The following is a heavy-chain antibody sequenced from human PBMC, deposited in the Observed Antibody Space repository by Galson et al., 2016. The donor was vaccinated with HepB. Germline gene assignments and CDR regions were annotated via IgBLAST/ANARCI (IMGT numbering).Heavy chain of an antibody. CDR2: IYPGDSDT. V-gene: IGHV5-51*01. D-gene: IGHD5-12*01. CDR1: GFSFPNFW. J-gene: IGHJ3*02. CDR3: VRQSGYTGYENDGFDI. Sequence: QSGAEVKKPGESLTISCKGSGFSFPNFWIGWVRQMPGAGLEWMGIIYPGDSDTRYSPSFQGRVTISVDKSLSTTYLQWSSLRASDTAMFYCVRQSGYTGYENDGFDIWGQGTMVTVSS.